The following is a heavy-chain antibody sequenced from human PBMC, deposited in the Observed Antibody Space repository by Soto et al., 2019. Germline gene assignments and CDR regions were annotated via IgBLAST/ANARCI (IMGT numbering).Heavy chain of an antibody. CDR1: GFTFSSYA. V-gene: IGHV3-23*01. J-gene: IGHJ3*02. D-gene: IGHD3-22*01. Sequence: GGSLRLSCAASGFTFSSYAMSWVRQAPGKGLEWVSAISGSGGSTYYADSVKGRFTISRDNSKNTLYLQMNSLRAEDTAVYYCAKDRDYYDSSGFGDAFDIWGQGTMVTVSS. CDR3: AKDRDYYDSSGFGDAFDI. CDR2: ISGSGGST.